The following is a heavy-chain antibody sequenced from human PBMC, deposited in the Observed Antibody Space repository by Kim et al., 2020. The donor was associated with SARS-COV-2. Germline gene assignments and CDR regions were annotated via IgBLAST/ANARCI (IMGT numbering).Heavy chain of an antibody. CDR1: GFTFSSYG. V-gene: IGHV3-33*06. CDR2: IWYDGSNK. D-gene: IGHD2-2*01. J-gene: IGHJ6*02. Sequence: GGSLRLSCAASGFTFSSYGMHWVRQAPGKGLEWVAVIWYDGSNKYYADSVKGRFTISRDNSKNTLYLQMNSLRAEDTAVYYCAKDLVVPAAMPYHVGPYYYYYGMDVWGQGTTVTVSS. CDR3: AKDLVVPAAMPYHVGPYYYYYGMDV.